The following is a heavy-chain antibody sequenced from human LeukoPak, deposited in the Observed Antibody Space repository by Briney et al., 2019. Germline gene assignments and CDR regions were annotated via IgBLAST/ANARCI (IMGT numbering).Heavy chain of an antibody. CDR2: ISWNSGSI. Sequence: GGSLRLSCAASGFTFDDYAMHWVRQAPGKGLEWVSGISWNSGSIGYADSVKGRFTISRDNAKNSLYLQMNSLRAEDTAVYYCARDNSEAVAAYYFDYWGQGTLVTVSS. J-gene: IGHJ4*02. CDR3: ARDNSEAVAAYYFDY. CDR1: GFTFDDYA. D-gene: IGHD6-19*01. V-gene: IGHV3-9*01.